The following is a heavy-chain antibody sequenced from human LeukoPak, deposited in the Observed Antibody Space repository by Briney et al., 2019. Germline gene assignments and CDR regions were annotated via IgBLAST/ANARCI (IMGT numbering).Heavy chain of an antibody. CDR3: TTRRDSSRAFDI. D-gene: IGHD3-22*01. V-gene: IGHV3-15*01. CDR2: IKSKTDGGTT. CDR1: GFTFSNAW. J-gene: IGHJ3*02. Sequence: GGSLRLSCAASGFTFSNAWMSWVRQASGKGLEWGGRIKSKTDGGTTDYAAPVKGRFTISRDDSKNTLYLHMNSLKTEDTAVYYCTTRRDSSRAFDIWGQGTMVTVSS.